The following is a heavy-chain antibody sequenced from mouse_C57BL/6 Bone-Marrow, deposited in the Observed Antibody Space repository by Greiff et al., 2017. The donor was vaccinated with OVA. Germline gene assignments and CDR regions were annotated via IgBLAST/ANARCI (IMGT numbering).Heavy chain of an antibody. J-gene: IGHJ4*01. CDR2: IWRGGST. CDR3: AKAYYYGHYYAMDY. V-gene: IGHV2-5*01. Sequence: QVQLQQSGPGLVQPSQSLSITCTVSGFSLTSYGVHWVRQSPGKGLEWLGVIWRGGSTDYNAAFMSRLSITKDNSKSQVFFKMNSLQADDTAIYYCAKAYYYGHYYAMDYWGQGTSVTVSS. D-gene: IGHD1-1*01. CDR1: GFSLTSYG.